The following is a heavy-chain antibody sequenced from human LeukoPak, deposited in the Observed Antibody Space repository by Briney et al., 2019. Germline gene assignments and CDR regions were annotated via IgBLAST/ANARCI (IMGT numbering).Heavy chain of an antibody. CDR3: ARLNYFGMDV. J-gene: IGHJ6*02. Sequence: GGSLGLSCAASGFTFSSYSMHWVRQAPGKGLEWVAVISFDGTNKYYADSVKGRFTISRDNSKNTLYLQMNSLRDEDTAVYYCARLNYFGMDVWGQGTTVTVSS. V-gene: IGHV3-30-3*01. CDR1: GFTFSSYS. CDR2: ISFDGTNK.